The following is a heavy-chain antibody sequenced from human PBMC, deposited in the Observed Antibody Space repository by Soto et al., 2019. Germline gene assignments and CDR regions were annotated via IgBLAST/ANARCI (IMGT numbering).Heavy chain of an antibody. Sequence: PSETLSLTCTVSGDSITSNSYFWAWIRQPPGKGLEWIGSIYYSGTTYYNPSLKSRVTISVDRSKNQFSLKLSSVTAADTAVYYCVRHAQWIIRAYWGQGSLVTVSS. CDR1: GDSITSNSYF. CDR3: VRHAQWIIRAY. V-gene: IGHV4-39*01. CDR2: IYYSGTT. J-gene: IGHJ4*02. D-gene: IGHD5-12*01.